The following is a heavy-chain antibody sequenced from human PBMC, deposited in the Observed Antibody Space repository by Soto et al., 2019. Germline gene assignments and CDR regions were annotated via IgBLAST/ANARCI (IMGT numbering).Heavy chain of an antibody. Sequence: ASVKVSCKTSGYTFTNYYIHWLRQAPGQGLEWMGILRPSGGTTDYAHKFKGRVTMTRDPSTSTVYVELSSLRSEDTALYYCARGETYYFDYWRRGTLVTVSS. J-gene: IGHJ4*02. CDR2: LRPSGGTT. V-gene: IGHV1-46*01. CDR3: ARGETYYFDY. D-gene: IGHD3-16*01. CDR1: GYTFTNYY.